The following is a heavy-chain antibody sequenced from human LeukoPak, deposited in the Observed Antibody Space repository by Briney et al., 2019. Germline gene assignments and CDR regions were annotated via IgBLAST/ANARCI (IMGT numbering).Heavy chain of an antibody. J-gene: IGHJ4*02. D-gene: IGHD3-3*01. Sequence: ASVKVSCKASGYSFTSYDINWVRQATGQGLEWMGGMNPNSGNTGYAQKFQGRVTITRNTSISTAYMELSSLRSEDTVVYYCATRGITIFGVVFDYWGQGTLVTASS. V-gene: IGHV1-8*03. CDR3: ATRGITIFGVVFDY. CDR1: GYSFTSYD. CDR2: MNPNSGNT.